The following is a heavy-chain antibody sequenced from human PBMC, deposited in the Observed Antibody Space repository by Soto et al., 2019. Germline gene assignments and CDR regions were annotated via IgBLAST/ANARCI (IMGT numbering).Heavy chain of an antibody. CDR1: GYTFTGHY. CDR3: ARVKGNPYRMDV. Sequence: ASVKVSCKASGYTFTGHYIHWVRQAPGQGLEWMGWINPISGDTDYAQKFQDRVTMTRDTSITTAYMDLSRLMSGDTAVYYCARVKGNPYRMDVWGQGSTVTVSS. V-gene: IGHV1-2*02. J-gene: IGHJ6*02. D-gene: IGHD4-4*01. CDR2: INPISGDT.